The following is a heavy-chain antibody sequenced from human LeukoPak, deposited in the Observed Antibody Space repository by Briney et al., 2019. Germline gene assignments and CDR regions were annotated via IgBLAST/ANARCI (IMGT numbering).Heavy chain of an antibody. CDR2: IGIPGDT. D-gene: IGHD4-11*01. J-gene: IGHJ4*02. CDR3: AKAFDYNGLRGEGGSFDY. Sequence: GGSLRLSCAASGLNINKYDIHWVRQTTKRRLEWVSGIGIPGDTYYVGAVEGRFTISRENAKNSVYLQMNSLRDGDTAVYFCAKAFDYNGLRGEGGSFDYWGQGVLVTVSS. CDR1: GLNINKYD. V-gene: IGHV3-13*01.